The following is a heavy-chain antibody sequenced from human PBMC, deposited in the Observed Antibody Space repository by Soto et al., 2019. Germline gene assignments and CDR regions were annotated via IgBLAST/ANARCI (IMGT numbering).Heavy chain of an antibody. D-gene: IGHD5-12*01. Sequence: PGGSLRLSCAASGFTFSSYSMNWVRQAPGKGLEWVSSISSSSSYIYYADSVKGRFTISRDNAKNSLYLQMNSLRAEDTAVYYCARARRRDGYNADYWGQGTPVTVSS. CDR3: ARARRRDGYNADY. CDR1: GFTFSSYS. CDR2: ISSSSSYI. V-gene: IGHV3-21*01. J-gene: IGHJ4*02.